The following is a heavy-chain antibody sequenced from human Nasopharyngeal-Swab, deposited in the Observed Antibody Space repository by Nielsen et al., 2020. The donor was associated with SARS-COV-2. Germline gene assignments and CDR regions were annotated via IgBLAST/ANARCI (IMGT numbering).Heavy chain of an antibody. CDR2: IVLGIDKT. V-gene: IGHV1-58*01. Sequence: SVKVSCKASGFTFSGSAVQWVRQARGQRLEWIGWIVLGIDKTDYAQKFQDRVTITRDMSASTVYMQLSSLRSEDTALYYCAALSAPRDGNNRAPMGWGQGTLVTVSS. D-gene: IGHD5-24*01. J-gene: IGHJ4*02. CDR1: GFTFSGSA. CDR3: AALSAPRDGNNRAPMG.